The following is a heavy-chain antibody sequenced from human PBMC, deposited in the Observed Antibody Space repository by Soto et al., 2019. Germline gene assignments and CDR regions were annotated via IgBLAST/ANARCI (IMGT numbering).Heavy chain of an antibody. CDR1: GVSFNNNG. CDR3: ARVLYYGAGSYSPYGMDV. J-gene: IGHJ6*02. Sequence: QVQLVQAGAEVKKPGSSVKVSCKTSGVSFNNNGIGWVRQAPGHGLEWMGGVSPPFRTSNYARKFQGRISITEDASKGTVNMELSSLTSEDTAQYYCARVLYYGAGSYSPYGMDVWGPGTTVTVSS. V-gene: IGHV1-69*01. CDR2: VSPPFRTS. D-gene: IGHD3-10*01.